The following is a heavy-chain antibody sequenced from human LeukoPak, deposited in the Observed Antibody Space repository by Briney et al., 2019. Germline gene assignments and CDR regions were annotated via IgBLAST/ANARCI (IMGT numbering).Heavy chain of an antibody. CDR1: GFTFYNYA. CDR3: AREMRTGGPFDY. J-gene: IGHJ4*02. CDR2: IDDRGATT. Sequence: GGSLRLSCAASGFTFYNYAMSWVRQAPGKGLEWVSVIDDRGATTKYADSVRGRFTISRDNSKNTVYLQMNSLRAEDTAVYYCAREMRTGGPFDYWGQGTLVTVSS. V-gene: IGHV3-23*01. D-gene: IGHD3-10*01.